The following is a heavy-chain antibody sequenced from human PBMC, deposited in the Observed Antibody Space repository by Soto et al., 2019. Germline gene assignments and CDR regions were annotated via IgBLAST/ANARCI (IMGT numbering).Heavy chain of an antibody. CDR1: GFTFSSYG. Sequence: QVQLVESGGGVVQPGRSLRLSCAASGFTFSSYGMHWVRQAPGKGLEWVAVIWYDGSNKYYADSVKGRFTISRDNSKNTLYLQMNSLRSEDTAVYYCAKDYYDSSGYSGGFDYWGQGTLVTVSS. V-gene: IGHV3-33*06. J-gene: IGHJ4*02. CDR2: IWYDGSNK. D-gene: IGHD3-22*01. CDR3: AKDYYDSSGYSGGFDY.